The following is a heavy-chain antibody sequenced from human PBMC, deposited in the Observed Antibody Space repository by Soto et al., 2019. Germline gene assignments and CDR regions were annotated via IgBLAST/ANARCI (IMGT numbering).Heavy chain of an antibody. V-gene: IGHV4-59*01. CDR3: ARDNGREQYYDSSGYWYYFDY. D-gene: IGHD3-22*01. Sequence: SETLSLTCTVSGDSISSYYCMWIRQPPGKGLESIGYLYYGRSANYNPSLKSRVTLSVDTSTNQCSLKLSSMTAADTAVYYCARDNGREQYYDSSGYWYYFDYWGQGTLVTVS. CDR1: GDSISSYY. J-gene: IGHJ4*02. CDR2: LYYGRSA.